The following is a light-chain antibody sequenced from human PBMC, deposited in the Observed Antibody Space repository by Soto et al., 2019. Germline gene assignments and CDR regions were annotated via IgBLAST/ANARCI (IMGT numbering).Light chain of an antibody. CDR3: CSYAGSSTLV. CDR1: SSDVGSYNL. V-gene: IGLV2-23*02. J-gene: IGLJ1*01. Sequence: QSALTQPASVSGSPGQSITISGTGTSSDVGSYNLVSWYQQHPGKAPKLMIYEVSKRPSGVSNRFSGSKSGNTASLTISGPQAQDEADYYCCSYAGSSTLVFGTGTKLTVL. CDR2: EVS.